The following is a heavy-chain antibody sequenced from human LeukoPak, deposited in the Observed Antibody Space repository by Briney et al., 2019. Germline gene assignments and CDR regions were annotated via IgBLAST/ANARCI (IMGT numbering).Heavy chain of an antibody. CDR1: GFVFSNYV. Sequence: GGSLRLSCEASGFVFSNYVMTWLRQVPGEGLEWVSSISETGGSTYYADSVKGRFTISRDNSKDTLYLQMNSLTDDDTAVYYRARKGSTGWHLHYTYWGQGTLVTVSS. CDR2: ISETGGST. CDR3: ARKGSTGWHLHYTY. V-gene: IGHV3-23*01. D-gene: IGHD6-19*01. J-gene: IGHJ4*02.